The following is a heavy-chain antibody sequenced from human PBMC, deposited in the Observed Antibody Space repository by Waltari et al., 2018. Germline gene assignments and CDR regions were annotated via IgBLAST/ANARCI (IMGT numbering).Heavy chain of an antibody. V-gene: IGHV3-7*01. CDR1: GCPFSRYW. CDR3: AKSRGFEY. J-gene: IGHJ4*02. Sequence: DVQLVESGGGLVQRGGSLGLSCGASGCPFSRYWMSWVRQTPGKGLQWVANINYDGSQKYYVDSVKGRFTISRDNAKNSVYLQMNSLRVEDTAVYYCAKSRGFEYWGQGALITVSS. CDR2: INYDGSQK. D-gene: IGHD2-2*01.